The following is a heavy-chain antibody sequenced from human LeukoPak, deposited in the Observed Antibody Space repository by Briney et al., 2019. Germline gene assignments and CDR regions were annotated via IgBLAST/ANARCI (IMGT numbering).Heavy chain of an antibody. D-gene: IGHD2-2*01. CDR2: ISSTGSTV. V-gene: IGHV3-48*03. Sequence: GGSLRLSCAASGFTFSSYGIHWVRQAPGKGLEWVSYISSTGSTVFYADSVKGRFTISRDNAKNSLFLQMNSLRPEDSAVYYCARETDSTLFDYWGQGTLVTVSS. J-gene: IGHJ4*02. CDR1: GFTFSSYG. CDR3: ARETDSTLFDY.